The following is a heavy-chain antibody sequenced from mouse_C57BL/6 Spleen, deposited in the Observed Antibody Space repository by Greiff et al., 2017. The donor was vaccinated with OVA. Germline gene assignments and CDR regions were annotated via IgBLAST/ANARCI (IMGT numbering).Heavy chain of an antibody. Sequence: QVHVKQPGAELVRPGSSVKLSCKASGYTFTSYWMHWVKQRPIQGLEWIGNIDPSDSETHYNQKFKDKATLTVDKSSSTAYMQLSSLTSEDSAVYYCARRRRHYAMDYWGQGTSVTVSS. V-gene: IGHV1-52*01. CDR2: IDPSDSET. J-gene: IGHJ4*01. D-gene: IGHD1-2*01. CDR3: ARRRRHYAMDY. CDR1: GYTFTSYW.